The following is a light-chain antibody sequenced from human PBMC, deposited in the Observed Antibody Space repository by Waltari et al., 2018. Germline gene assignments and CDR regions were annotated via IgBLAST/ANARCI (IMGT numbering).Light chain of an antibody. CDR1: SSNIGSNS. CDR2: GNY. CDR3: AAWDDSLDGVV. Sequence: QSVLTQPPSASGTPGQRVTISCSGSSSNIGSNSVNWYQQLPGTAPKLLVYGNYQRPSGVPDRVSESNSGTSASLAISGVQSQDEADYYCAAWDDSLDGVVFGGGTKLTV. V-gene: IGLV1-44*01. J-gene: IGLJ2*01.